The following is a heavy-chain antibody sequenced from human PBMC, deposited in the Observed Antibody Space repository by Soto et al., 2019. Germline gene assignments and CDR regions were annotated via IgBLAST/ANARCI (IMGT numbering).Heavy chain of an antibody. V-gene: IGHV1-69*13. CDR1: GGSFSNFG. Sequence: SVKVSCKASGGSFSNFGISWVRQAPGQGLEWMGGVVPVFGRPNYAQRFRGRLTITADESTSTGYMGLISLRSDDTAVYYCAREGSGYNFWGQGTQVTVSS. CDR2: VVPVFGRP. J-gene: IGHJ4*02. D-gene: IGHD5-12*01. CDR3: AREGSGYNF.